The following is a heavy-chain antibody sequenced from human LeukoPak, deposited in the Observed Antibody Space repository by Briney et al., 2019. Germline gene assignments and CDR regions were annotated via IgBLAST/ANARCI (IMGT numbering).Heavy chain of an antibody. CDR1: GFTFSSYG. V-gene: IGHV4-39*07. J-gene: IGHJ4*02. Sequence: GSLRLSCAASGFTFSSYGMSWVRQPPGKGLEWIGSIYYSGSTYYNPSLKSRVTISVDTSKNQFSLKLSSVTAADTAVYFCARGPADYNKLKPGDRDGYNYKSKRTPFDYWGQGTLVTVSS. CDR3: ARGPADYNKLKPGDRDGYNYKSKRTPFDY. CDR2: IYYSGST. D-gene: IGHD5-24*01.